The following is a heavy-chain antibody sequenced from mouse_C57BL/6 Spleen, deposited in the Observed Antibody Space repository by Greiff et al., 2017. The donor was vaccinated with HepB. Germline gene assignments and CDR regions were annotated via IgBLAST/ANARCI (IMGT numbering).Heavy chain of an antibody. CDR1: GYTFTDHT. CDR3: AREGDSYDDDGAWFAY. Sequence: VQLQQSDAELVKPGASVKISCKVSGYTFTDHTIHWMKQRPEQGLEWIGYIYPGDGSTKYNEKFKGKATLTADKSSSTAYMQLNSLTSEDSAVYFCAREGDSYDDDGAWFAYWGQGTLVTVSA. V-gene: IGHV1-78*01. CDR2: IYPGDGST. J-gene: IGHJ3*01. D-gene: IGHD2-4*01.